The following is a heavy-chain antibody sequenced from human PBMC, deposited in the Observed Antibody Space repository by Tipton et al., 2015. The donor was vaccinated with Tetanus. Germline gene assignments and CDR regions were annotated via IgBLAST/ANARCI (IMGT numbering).Heavy chain of an antibody. V-gene: IGHV4-59*01. Sequence: LRLSCNVSGGSITKGYWSWIRQAPGKTLEWIGYISNSRNPNYNPSLKSRATVSVDTSKNQFSLDLTSVTAADTGVYYCAGSQWLDGFIFDYWGQGSLVAVAS. D-gene: IGHD6-19*01. J-gene: IGHJ4*02. CDR3: AGSQWLDGFIFDY. CDR1: GGSITKGY. CDR2: ISNSRNP.